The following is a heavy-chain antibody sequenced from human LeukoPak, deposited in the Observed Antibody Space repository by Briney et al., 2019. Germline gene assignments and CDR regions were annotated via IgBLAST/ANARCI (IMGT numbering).Heavy chain of an antibody. J-gene: IGHJ3*02. Sequence: PSETLSLTCTVSGGSISTYYWSWLRQPPGKGLEWIGYIYYSGSTNYNPSLKSRVTISVDTSKNQFSLKLSSVTAADTAVYYCARRMDDAFDIWGQGTMVTVSS. V-gene: IGHV4-59*01. D-gene: IGHD2-8*01. CDR1: GGSISTYY. CDR3: ARRMDDAFDI. CDR2: IYYSGST.